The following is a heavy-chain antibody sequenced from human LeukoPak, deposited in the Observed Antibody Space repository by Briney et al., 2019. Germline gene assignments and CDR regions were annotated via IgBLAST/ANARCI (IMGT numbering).Heavy chain of an antibody. CDR2: IYTTGNT. J-gene: IGHJ6*03. V-gene: IGHV4-4*07. D-gene: IGHD6-19*01. CDR1: GGSFSSYY. Sequence: SETLSLTCTVSGGSFSSYYWNWIRQPAGKGLEWIGRIYTTGNTNYNPSLKSRVTMSVDTSKNQFSLKLSSVTAADTAVYYCARDARIAVADYYYYYMDVWGKGTTVTVSS. CDR3: ARDARIAVADYYYYYMDV.